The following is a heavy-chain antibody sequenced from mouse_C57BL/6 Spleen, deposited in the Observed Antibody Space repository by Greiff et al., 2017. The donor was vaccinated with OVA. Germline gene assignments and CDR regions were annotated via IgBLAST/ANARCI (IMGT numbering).Heavy chain of an antibody. V-gene: IGHV1-22*01. CDR2: INPNNGGT. J-gene: IGHJ4*01. Sequence: VQLQQSGPELVKPGASVKMSCKASGYTFTDYNMHWVKQSHGKSLEWIGYINPNNGGTSYNPKFKGKATLTANKSSSTAYMELSSLTAEDSAFCYCATYGYRDAMDYWGQGTSGTVSS. CDR1: GYTFTDYN. D-gene: IGHD2-2*01. CDR3: ATYGYRDAMDY.